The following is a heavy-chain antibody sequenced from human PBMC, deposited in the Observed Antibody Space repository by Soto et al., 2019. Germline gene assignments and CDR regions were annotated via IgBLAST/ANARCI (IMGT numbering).Heavy chain of an antibody. CDR2: ISAYNCNT. Sequence: SVKVSCKASGYTFTSYGISWVRQAPGQGLEWMGWISAYNCNTNYAQKLQGRVTMTTDTSTSTAYMELRSLRSDDTAVYYCARTRPVRILEWLLAPSGYWGQGTLVTVSS. J-gene: IGHJ4*02. CDR3: ARTRPVRILEWLLAPSGY. V-gene: IGHV1-18*01. CDR1: GYTFTSYG. D-gene: IGHD3-3*01.